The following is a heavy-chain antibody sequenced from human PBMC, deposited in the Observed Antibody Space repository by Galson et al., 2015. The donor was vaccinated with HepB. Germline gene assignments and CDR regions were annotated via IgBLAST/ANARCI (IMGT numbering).Heavy chain of an antibody. CDR2: IIPILGIA. CDR1: GGTFSSYT. Sequence: SVKVSCKASGGTFSSYTISWVRQAPGQGLEWMGRIIPILGIANYAQKFQGRVTITADKSTSTAYMELSSLRSEDTAVYYCARDRAVAGYYYYGMDVWGQGTTVTVSS. V-gene: IGHV1-69*04. J-gene: IGHJ6*02. CDR3: ARDRAVAGYYYYGMDV. D-gene: IGHD6-19*01.